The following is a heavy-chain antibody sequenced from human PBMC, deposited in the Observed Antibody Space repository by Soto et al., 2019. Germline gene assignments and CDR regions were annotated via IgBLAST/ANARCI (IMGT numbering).Heavy chain of an antibody. CDR3: TRDPALGLFDY. CDR2: INSDGSST. CDR1: GFTFTSYW. D-gene: IGHD7-27*01. Sequence: GGSLRLSCAASGFTFTSYWMHWVRQAPGKELVWVSRINSDGSSTNYADSVKGRFTISRDNAKNTLYLQMNSLRAEDTAVYYCTRDPALGLFDYWGQGTLVTVSS. V-gene: IGHV3-74*01. J-gene: IGHJ4*02.